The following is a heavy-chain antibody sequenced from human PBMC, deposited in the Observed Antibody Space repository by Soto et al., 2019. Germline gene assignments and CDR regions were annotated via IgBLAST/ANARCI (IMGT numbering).Heavy chain of an antibody. CDR3: ARIVVGATVDL. J-gene: IGHJ1*01. V-gene: IGHV4-61*01. CDR2: ISYTGDT. Sequence: SETLSLTCSVSGDSVSSDRYFWTWIRQPPGKGLEWIAYISYTGDTNYNPSLKSPVTISVDTSRNQFSLTLTSVTAADTAVYFCARIVVGATVDLWGQGSLVTVSS. CDR1: GDSVSSDRYF. D-gene: IGHD1-26*01.